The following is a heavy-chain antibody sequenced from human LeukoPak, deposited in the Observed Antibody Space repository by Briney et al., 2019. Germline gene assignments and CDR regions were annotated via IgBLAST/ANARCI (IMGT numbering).Heavy chain of an antibody. V-gene: IGHV3-7*01. Sequence: GGSLRLSCAASGFTFSSYGMSWVRQAPGKGLEWVANIKQDGSEKYYVDSVKGRFTISRDNAKNSLYLQMNSLRAEDTAVYYCARDGPIDYMDVWGKGTTVTVSS. J-gene: IGHJ6*03. CDR1: GFTFSSYG. D-gene: IGHD1-26*01. CDR3: ARDGPIDYMDV. CDR2: IKQDGSEK.